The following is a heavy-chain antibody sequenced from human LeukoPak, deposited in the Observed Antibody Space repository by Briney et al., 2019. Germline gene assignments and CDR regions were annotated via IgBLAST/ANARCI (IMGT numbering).Heavy chain of an antibody. CDR1: GFTFSSYA. D-gene: IGHD2-15*01. J-gene: IGHJ5*02. V-gene: IGHV3-23*01. CDR2: ISGSGGST. Sequence: GSLRLSCAASGFTFSSYAMSWVRQAPGKGLEWVSAISGSGGSTYYADSVKGRFTISRDNSKNTLYLQMNSLRAEDTAVYYCARYCSGGSCYFQGFDPWGQGTLVTVSS. CDR3: ARYCSGGSCYFQGFDP.